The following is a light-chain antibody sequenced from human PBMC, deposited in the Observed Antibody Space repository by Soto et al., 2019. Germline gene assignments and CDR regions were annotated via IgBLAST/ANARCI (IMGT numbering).Light chain of an antibody. Sequence: SYELTQPPSVSVAPGKTARLTCGGNNIERKSVHWYQQRQGQAPVLVMYYDNDRPSGIPERFSGSNSENTATLTISRVGAGDEDDYYCQVWDYNSDHVVFGGGTKLTVL. J-gene: IGLJ2*01. CDR2: YDN. CDR1: NIERKS. V-gene: IGLV3-21*04. CDR3: QVWDYNSDHVV.